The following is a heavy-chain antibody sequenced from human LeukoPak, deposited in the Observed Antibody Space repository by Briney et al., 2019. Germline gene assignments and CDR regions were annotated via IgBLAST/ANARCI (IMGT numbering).Heavy chain of an antibody. CDR3: ARAYSSSGYNWFDP. D-gene: IGHD6-6*01. CDR2: INHSGST. CDR1: GESFSDYH. Sequence: SETLSLTCAVYGESFSDYHWSWIRQPPGKGLEWIGEINHSGSTNYNPSLKSRVTISVDTSKNQFLLKLNSVTAADTAVYYCARAYSSSGYNWFDPWGQGTLVTVSS. J-gene: IGHJ5*02. V-gene: IGHV4-34*01.